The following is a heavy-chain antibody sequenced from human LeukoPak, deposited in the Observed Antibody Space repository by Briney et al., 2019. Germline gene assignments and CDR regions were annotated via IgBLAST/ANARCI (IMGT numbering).Heavy chain of an antibody. D-gene: IGHD6-13*01. CDR2: IYSGAST. J-gene: IGHJ4*02. CDR3: VMDVGSSWSR. V-gene: IGHV3-53*01. Sequence: PGGSLRLSCAASGFTVSNNYMSWVRQAPGKELEWLSVIYSGASTYYADSVKGRFTISRDNSKNTLYLQMNSLGAEDTAVYYCVMDVGSSWSRWGQGTLVTVSS. CDR1: GFTVSNNY.